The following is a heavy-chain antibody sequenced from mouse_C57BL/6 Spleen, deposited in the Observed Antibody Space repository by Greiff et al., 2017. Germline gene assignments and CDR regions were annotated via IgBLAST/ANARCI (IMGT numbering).Heavy chain of an antibody. D-gene: IGHD4-1*01. CDR2: IHPNSGST. Sequence: VQLQQPGAELVKPGASVKLSCKASGYTFTSYWMHWVKQRPGQGLEWIGMIHPNSGSTNYNEKFKSKATLTVDKSSSTAYMQLSSLTSEDSAVYYCARCFTGTTGGFAYWGQGTLVTVSA. J-gene: IGHJ3*01. V-gene: IGHV1-64*01. CDR1: GYTFTSYW. CDR3: ARCFTGTTGGFAY.